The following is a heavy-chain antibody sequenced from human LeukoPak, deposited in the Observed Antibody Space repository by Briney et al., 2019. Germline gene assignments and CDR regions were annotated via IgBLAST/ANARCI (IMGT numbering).Heavy chain of an antibody. J-gene: IGHJ6*03. V-gene: IGHV3-53*01. D-gene: IGHD1/OR15-1a*01. CDR2: IYSGGST. CDR1: GFTVSSNY. Sequence: GGSPRLSCAASGFTVSSNYMSWVRQAPGKGLEWVSVIYSGGSTYYADSVKGRFTISRDNSKNTLYLQMTSLTAEDTAVYYCATRTGSSSYYMDVWGKGTTVTVSS. CDR3: ATRTGSSSYYMDV.